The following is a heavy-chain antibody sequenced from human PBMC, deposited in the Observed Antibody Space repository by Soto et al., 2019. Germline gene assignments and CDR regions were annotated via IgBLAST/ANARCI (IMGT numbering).Heavy chain of an antibody. D-gene: IGHD2-2*01. CDR2: INHSGST. V-gene: IGHV4-34*01. CDR1: GGSFSGYY. CDR3: ARGRYCSSTSCYDYYFDY. Sequence: SETLSLTCAVYGGSFSGYYWSWIRQPPGKGLEWIGEINHSGSTNYNPSLKSRVTISVDTSKNQFSLRLSSVTAADTAVYYCARGRYCSSTSCYDYYFDYWGQGTLVTVSS. J-gene: IGHJ4*02.